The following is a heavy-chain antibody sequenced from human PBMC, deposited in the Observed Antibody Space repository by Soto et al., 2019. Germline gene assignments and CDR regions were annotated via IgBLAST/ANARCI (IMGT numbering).Heavy chain of an antibody. J-gene: IGHJ6*02. CDR1: GYSFTHKC. D-gene: IGHD3-3*01. CDR3: ATSQFWSGYYKPYYYHAMDV. Sequence: GGSLKFSCRGSGYSFTHKCVGWGRQVAGRGREWMGIIYPGDSDTRYSPSFQGQVTISADKSIRTAYLQWSSLKASDTAMYYCATSQFWSGYYKPYYYHAMDVWGQGTTVTVSS. V-gene: IGHV5-51*01. CDR2: IYPGDSDT.